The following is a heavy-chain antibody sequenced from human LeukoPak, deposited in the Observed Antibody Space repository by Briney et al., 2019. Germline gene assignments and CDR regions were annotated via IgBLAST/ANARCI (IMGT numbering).Heavy chain of an antibody. J-gene: IGHJ4*02. D-gene: IGHD3-10*01. Sequence: GGSLRLSCAASGFTFSNYWMGWVRQAPGKGLEWVANIKQGGSDKLYGDSVKGRFTIFRDNAKNSLELQMNSLRVEDTAVYYCARDSGEFHFDHWGQGTLVTVSS. CDR3: ARDSGEFHFDH. CDR2: IKQGGSDK. CDR1: GFTFSNYW. V-gene: IGHV3-7*04.